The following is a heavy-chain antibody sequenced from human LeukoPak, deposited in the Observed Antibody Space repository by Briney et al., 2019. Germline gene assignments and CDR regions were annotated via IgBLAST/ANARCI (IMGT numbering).Heavy chain of an antibody. CDR2: VYYSGST. CDR1: GGSISSYY. J-gene: IGHJ6*03. V-gene: IGHV4-59*01. Sequence: SETLSLTCTVSGGSISSYYWSWIRQPPGKGQEWIGNVYYSGSTNYNPSLKSRVTISVDTSKNQFSLKLSSVTAADTAVYYCARGTDFWSGYYTGYYYYYMDVWGKGTTVTVSS. D-gene: IGHD3-3*01. CDR3: ARGTDFWSGYYTGYYYYYMDV.